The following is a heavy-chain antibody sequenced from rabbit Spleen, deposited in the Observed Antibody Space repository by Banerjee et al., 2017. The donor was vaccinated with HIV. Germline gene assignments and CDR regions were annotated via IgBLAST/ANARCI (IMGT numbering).Heavy chain of an antibody. J-gene: IGHJ4*01. D-gene: IGHD6-1*01. CDR1: GFSFSGNYY. CDR2: IYADSSGST. Sequence: QSLEESGGDLVKPGASLTLTCTASGFSFSGNYYMCWVRQAPGKGLEWIACIYADSSGSTYYVNWAKGRFTISKTSSTTVTLQVTSLTVADTATYFCASHFNGNGVPTLWGPGTLVTVS. CDR3: ASHFNGNGVPTL. V-gene: IGHV1S40*01.